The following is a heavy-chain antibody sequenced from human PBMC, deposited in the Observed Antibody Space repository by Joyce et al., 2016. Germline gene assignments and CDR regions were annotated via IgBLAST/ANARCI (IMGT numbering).Heavy chain of an antibody. CDR2: IRPKAYGGTT. CDR1: GFTLGDYG. CDR3: SRETWGTGNGDRTK. V-gene: IGHV3-49*03. D-gene: IGHD2-8*01. Sequence: EVQLAESGGGLVQPGRSLRLSCTTSGFTLGDYGMSWFRQDPGQGLEWVSFIRPKAYGGTTGYAASVKGRFTISRDDSKSIVYLQMNSLKIEDTAVYYCSRETWGTGNGDRTKWGQGTLVTVSS. J-gene: IGHJ4*02.